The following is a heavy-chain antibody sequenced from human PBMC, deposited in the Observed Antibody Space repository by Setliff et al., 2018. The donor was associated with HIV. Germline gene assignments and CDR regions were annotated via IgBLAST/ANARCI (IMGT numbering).Heavy chain of an antibody. D-gene: IGHD2-15*01. Sequence: GASVKVSCKASGYTFTSYYMHWVRQAPGQGLEWMGIINPSVGSTSYAQKFQGRVTMTRDTSTSTVYMELSSLRTEDTAVYYCARVWGCEGGSCSYYYYMDVWGKGTTVTVS. V-gene: IGHV1-46*01. CDR2: INPSVGST. CDR3: ARVWGCEGGSCSYYYYMDV. CDR1: GYTFTSYY. J-gene: IGHJ6*03.